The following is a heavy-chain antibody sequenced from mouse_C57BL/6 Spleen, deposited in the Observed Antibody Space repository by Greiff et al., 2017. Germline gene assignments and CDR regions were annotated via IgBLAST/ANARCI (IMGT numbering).Heavy chain of an antibody. D-gene: IGHD2-4*01. CDR3: ARSKDYDTPDY. V-gene: IGHV1-80*01. Sequence: QVQLQQSGAELVKPGASVKISCKASGYAFSSYWMTWVKQRPGKGLEWIGQIYPGDGDTNYNGKFKGKATLTADKSSSTAYMQLSSLTSEDSAVYFCARSKDYDTPDYWGQGTTLTVSS. CDR1: GYAFSSYW. J-gene: IGHJ2*01. CDR2: IYPGDGDT.